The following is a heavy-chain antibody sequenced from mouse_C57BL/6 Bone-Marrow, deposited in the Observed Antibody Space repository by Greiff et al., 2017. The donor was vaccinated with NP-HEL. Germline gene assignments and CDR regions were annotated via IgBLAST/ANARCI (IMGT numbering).Heavy chain of an antibody. CDR1: GFTFSDYG. Sequence: DVQLVESGGGLVKPGGSLKLSCAASGFTFSDYGMHWVRQAPEKGLEWVAYISSGSSTIYYADTVKGRFTISRDNAKNTLFLQMTSLRSEDTAMYYCARPTLTITTVIDYWGQGTTLTVSS. J-gene: IGHJ2*01. CDR2: ISSGSSTI. D-gene: IGHD1-1*01. V-gene: IGHV5-17*01. CDR3: ARPTLTITTVIDY.